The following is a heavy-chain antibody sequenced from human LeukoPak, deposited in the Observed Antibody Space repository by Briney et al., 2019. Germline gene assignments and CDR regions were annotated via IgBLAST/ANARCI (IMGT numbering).Heavy chain of an antibody. CDR1: GGSISSSSYY. Sequence: SETLSLTCTVPGGSISSSSYYWGWIRQPPGKGLEWIGSIYYSGSTYYNPSLKSRVTISVDTSKNQFSLKLSSVTAADTAVYYCASPQLATTGWFDPWGQGTLVTVSS. CDR2: IYYSGST. J-gene: IGHJ5*02. D-gene: IGHD5-12*01. CDR3: ASPQLATTGWFDP. V-gene: IGHV4-39*07.